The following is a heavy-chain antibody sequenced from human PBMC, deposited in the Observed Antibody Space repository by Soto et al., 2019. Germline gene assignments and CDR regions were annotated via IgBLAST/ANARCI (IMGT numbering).Heavy chain of an antibody. D-gene: IGHD2-15*01. CDR3: ARGGYCSGGSCYLVDYYYYYGMDV. CDR1: GGTFSSYA. V-gene: IGHV1-69*13. J-gene: IGHJ6*02. Sequence: SVKVSCKASGGTFSSYAISWVRQAPGQGLEWMGGIIPIFGTANYAQKFQGRVTITADESTGTAYMELSSLRSEDTAVYYCARGGYCSGGSCYLVDYYYYYGMDVWGQGTTVTVSS. CDR2: IIPIFGTA.